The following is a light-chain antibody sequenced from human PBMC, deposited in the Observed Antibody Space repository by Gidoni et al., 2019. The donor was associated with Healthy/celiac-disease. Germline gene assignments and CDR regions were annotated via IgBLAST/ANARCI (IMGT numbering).Light chain of an antibody. V-gene: IGKV1-39*01. CDR3: QQSYSTPYT. J-gene: IGKJ2*01. CDR1: QSISSY. Sequence: IQMTQSPSSLSASVGDRVTITCRASQSISSYLNWYQQKPGKAPKLLIYAASSLQSGVPSRLSGSGSGTDFTLTISSLQPEDFATYYCQQSYSTPYTFGQXTKMEIK. CDR2: AAS.